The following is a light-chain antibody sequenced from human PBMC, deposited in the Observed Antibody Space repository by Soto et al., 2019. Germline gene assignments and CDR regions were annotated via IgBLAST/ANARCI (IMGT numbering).Light chain of an antibody. V-gene: IGLV2-8*01. Sequence: QSALTQPPSASGSPGQSVTISCTGAANNIGGYNFVSWYQQHPGKAPKLIISEFRERPSGVPDRFSGSKSGNTASLTVSGLQAEYEADYYCSSYAGSNNVIFGGGTKLTVL. CDR1: ANNIGGYNF. J-gene: IGLJ2*01. CDR2: EFR. CDR3: SSYAGSNNVI.